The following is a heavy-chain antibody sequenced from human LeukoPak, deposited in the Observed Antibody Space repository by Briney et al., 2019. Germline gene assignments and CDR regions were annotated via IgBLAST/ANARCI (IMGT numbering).Heavy chain of an antibody. J-gene: IGHJ6*03. Sequence: SETLSLTCTVSGGSISSSSYYWGWIRQPPGKGLEWIGSIYHSGSTFYNPSLKSRVTISVDTSKNQFSLKLSSVTAADTAVYYCAREYYGSGSYYMLYYYYYMDVWGKGTTVTISS. CDR2: IYHSGST. CDR3: AREYYGSGSYYMLYYYYYMDV. D-gene: IGHD3-10*01. CDR1: GGSISSSSYY. V-gene: IGHV4-39*07.